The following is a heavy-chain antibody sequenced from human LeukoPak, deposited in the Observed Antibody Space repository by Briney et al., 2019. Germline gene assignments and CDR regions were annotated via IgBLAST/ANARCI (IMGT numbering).Heavy chain of an antibody. Sequence: RASETLSLTCTVSGGSISSSSYYWGWIRQPPGKGLEWIGSIYYSGSTYYNPSLKSRVTISVDTSKNQFSLKLSSVTAADTAVYYCAREKGEVQLWAYWGQGTLVTVSS. J-gene: IGHJ4*02. D-gene: IGHD5-18*01. CDR3: AREKGEVQLWAY. V-gene: IGHV4-39*07. CDR2: IYYSGST. CDR1: GGSISSSSYY.